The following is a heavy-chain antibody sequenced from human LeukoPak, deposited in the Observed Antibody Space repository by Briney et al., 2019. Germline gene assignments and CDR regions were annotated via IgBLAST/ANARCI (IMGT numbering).Heavy chain of an antibody. Sequence: SETLSPTSAVHGGSFSGYYWSWIRQPLEEGVWWSGEINHSVSTNNNQSLKSRVTISVDTSKNQFSLKLSSVTAADTAVYYCARGPGDILTGPLNWFDLWGQGTLVTVSS. CDR3: ARGPGDILTGPLNWFDL. V-gene: IGHV4-34*01. CDR1: GGSFSGYY. J-gene: IGHJ5*02. CDR2: INHSVST. D-gene: IGHD3-9*01.